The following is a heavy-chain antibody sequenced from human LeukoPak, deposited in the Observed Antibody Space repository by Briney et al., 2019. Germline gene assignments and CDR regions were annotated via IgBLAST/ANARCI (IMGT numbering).Heavy chain of an antibody. J-gene: IGHJ4*02. CDR3: AKSYSSGWYYFDY. CDR2: RSYDGSNK. V-gene: IGHV3-30*18. CDR1: GFSFSNYG. D-gene: IGHD6-19*01. Sequence: GGALRLSCAAHGFSFSNYGMHTVRQDPAKGLEWVAVRSYDGSNKYYADCVKGRFTISRDNSKNTLYLQMNSLRAEDKAVYYCAKSYSSGWYYFDYWVQGTLVRVSS.